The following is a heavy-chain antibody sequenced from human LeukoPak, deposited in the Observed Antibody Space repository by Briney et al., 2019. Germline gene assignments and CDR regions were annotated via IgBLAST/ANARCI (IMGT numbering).Heavy chain of an antibody. J-gene: IGHJ4*02. CDR2: TKNKGQSHIT. Sequence: GGSLRLSCAASGFTVSSNYMDWVRQAPGKGLEWVGRTKNKGQSHITDYAASVKGRFFSSRDDSKNSLYLQMNSLQTDDTGIYYCARDTAAALDFWGQGILVTVSS. CDR1: GFTVSSNY. V-gene: IGHV3-72*01. D-gene: IGHD6-6*01. CDR3: ARDTAAALDF.